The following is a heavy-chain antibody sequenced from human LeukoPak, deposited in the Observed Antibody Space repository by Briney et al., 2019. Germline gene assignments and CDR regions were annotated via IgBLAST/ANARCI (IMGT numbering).Heavy chain of an antibody. D-gene: IGHD6-6*01. CDR1: GFTFTLSSYG. CDR2: ISYEGRFN. V-gene: IGHV3-33*01. J-gene: IGHJ4*01. Sequence: GGSLRLSCAASGFTFTLSSYGMHWVRQAPGKGLEWVAVISYEGRFNYYADSVKGRFTISRDTSNYMLYLQMNSLRAEDTAVYYCSRYNTSSWDYWGHGTLGTVSS. CDR3: SRYNTSSWDY.